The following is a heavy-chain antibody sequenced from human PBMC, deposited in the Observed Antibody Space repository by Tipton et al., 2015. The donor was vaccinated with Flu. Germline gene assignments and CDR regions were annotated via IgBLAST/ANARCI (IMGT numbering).Heavy chain of an antibody. Sequence: GLVKPSETLSLTCTVSGGTISSYYWGWIRQPAGKGLEWIGLIYTSGSTNYNPSLKRRVTMSVDTSKTQFSLKLSSVTGASGSASAPTLFPLVSW. CDR3: TLFPLVS. CDR2: IYTSGST. J-gene: IGHJ5*01. D-gene: IGHD3-10*01. V-gene: IGHV4-4*07. CDR1: GGTISSYY.